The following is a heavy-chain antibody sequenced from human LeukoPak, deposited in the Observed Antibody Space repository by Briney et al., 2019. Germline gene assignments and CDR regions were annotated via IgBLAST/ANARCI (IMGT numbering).Heavy chain of an antibody. CDR1: GFTFSSYA. Sequence: GGSLRLSCAASGFTFSSYAMTWVRQAPGKGLEWVSIISGSGGSTSYADSVKGRFTISRDNAKNSLNLQMNSLRAEDTAVYYCARDWEGPLGYFDYWGQGTLVTVSS. J-gene: IGHJ4*02. V-gene: IGHV3-23*01. D-gene: IGHD1-26*01. CDR2: ISGSGGST. CDR3: ARDWEGPLGYFDY.